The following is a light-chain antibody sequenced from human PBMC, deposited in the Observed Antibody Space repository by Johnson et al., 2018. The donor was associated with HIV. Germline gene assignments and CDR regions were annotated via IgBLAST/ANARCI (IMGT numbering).Light chain of an antibody. V-gene: IGLV1-51*01. CDR3: GTWDSSLSVYV. CDR1: TSNIGKSY. Sequence: QPVLTQPPSVSAAPGQKVTISCSGSTSNIGKSYVSWYQQLPGTAPKLLIYDNNRRPSGIPDRLSGSKSGPSATLGITGLQTGDEADYYCGTWDSSLSVYVFGTGTEVTVL. J-gene: IGLJ1*01. CDR2: DNN.